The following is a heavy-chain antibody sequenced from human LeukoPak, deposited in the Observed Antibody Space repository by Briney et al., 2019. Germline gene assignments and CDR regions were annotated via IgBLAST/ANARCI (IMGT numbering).Heavy chain of an antibody. CDR2: MNPNSDNT. V-gene: IGHV1-8*01. CDR1: GYTFTSYD. Sequence: ASVKVSCNASGYTFTSYDINWVRQATGQGLEWMGWMNPNSDNTGYAQKFQGRVTMARNTSISTAYMELSSLRSEDTAVYYCARGRKPGIAAACTWVYWGRGTLVTVSS. D-gene: IGHD6-13*01. CDR3: ARGRKPGIAAACTWVY. J-gene: IGHJ4*02.